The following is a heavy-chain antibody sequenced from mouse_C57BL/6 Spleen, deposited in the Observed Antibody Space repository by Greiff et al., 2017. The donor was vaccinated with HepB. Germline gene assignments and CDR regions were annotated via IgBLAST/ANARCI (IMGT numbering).Heavy chain of an antibody. CDR1: GFTFSDYG. CDR3: ARSLYGSSLWYFDV. J-gene: IGHJ1*03. Sequence: EVKLMESGGGLVQPGGSLKLSCAASGFTFSDYGMAWVRQAPRKGPEWVAFISNLAYSIYYADNVTGRFTITRENAKNTLYLEMSSLRAEDTARYYCARSLYGSSLWYFDVWGTGTTVTVSS. V-gene: IGHV5-15*01. CDR2: ISNLAYSI. D-gene: IGHD1-1*01.